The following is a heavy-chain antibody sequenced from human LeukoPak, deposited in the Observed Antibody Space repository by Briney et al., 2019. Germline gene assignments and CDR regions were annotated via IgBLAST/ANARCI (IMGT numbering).Heavy chain of an antibody. V-gene: IGHV4-61*09. Sequence: SQTLSLTCAVSGGSISSGGYSWSWIRQPAGKGLEWIGHIYTSGSTNYNPSLKSRVTISVDTSKNQFSLKLSSVTAADTAVYYCARGITYYYGSGSYSERGDAFDIWGQGTMVTVSS. CDR1: GGSISSGGYS. CDR3: ARGITYYYGSGSYSERGDAFDI. CDR2: IYTSGST. J-gene: IGHJ3*02. D-gene: IGHD3-10*01.